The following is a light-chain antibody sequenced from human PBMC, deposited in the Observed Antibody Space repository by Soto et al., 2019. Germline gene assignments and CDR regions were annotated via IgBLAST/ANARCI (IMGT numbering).Light chain of an antibody. V-gene: IGKV1-5*01. Sequence: DIQMTQSPSTLSASVGDRVTITCRASQGIVRWLAWYQQISGKTSKLLIYDASSLENGVPSRFSGSGAVTGFTLTISSLQPDDFATYYFQHYYGFSRTFGQGTKVDIK. CDR1: QGIVRW. J-gene: IGKJ1*01. CDR3: QHYYGFSRT. CDR2: DAS.